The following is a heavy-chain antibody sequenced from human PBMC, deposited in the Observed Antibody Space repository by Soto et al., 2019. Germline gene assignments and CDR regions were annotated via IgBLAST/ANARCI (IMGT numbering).Heavy chain of an antibody. J-gene: IGHJ4*02. CDR1: GGTFSSYA. CDR3: ASSRVSTPNYFDY. CDR2: IIPIFGTA. Sequence: ASVKVSCKASGGTFSSYAISWVRQAPGQGLEWMGGIIPIFGTANYAQKFQGRVTITADESTSTAYMELSSLRSEDTAVYYCASSRVSTPNYFDYWGQGTLVTVSS. V-gene: IGHV1-69*13.